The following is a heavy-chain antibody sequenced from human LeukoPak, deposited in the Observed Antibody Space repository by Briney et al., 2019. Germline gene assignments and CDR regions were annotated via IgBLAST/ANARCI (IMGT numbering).Heavy chain of an antibody. CDR2: IIPILGIA. CDR1: GGTFSSYA. Sequence: ASVKVSCKASGGTFSSYAISWVRQAPGQGLEWMGRIIPILGIANYAQKFQGRVTITADKSTSTAYMELSSLRSEDTAVYYCASLAAARTPGGYFDLWGRGTLVTVSS. CDR3: ASLAAARTPGGYFDL. V-gene: IGHV1-69*04. J-gene: IGHJ2*01. D-gene: IGHD6-13*01.